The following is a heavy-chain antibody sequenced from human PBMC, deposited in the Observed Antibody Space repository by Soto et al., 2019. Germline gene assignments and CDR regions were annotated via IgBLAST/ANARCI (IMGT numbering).Heavy chain of an antibody. Sequence: VGSLRLSCAASGFTFSSYSRNWVRQAPGKGLEWVSSISSSSSYIYYADSLKGRFTISRDNAKNSLYLQMNSLRAEDTAVYYCAKAPRYYDMAFDIWGQGTMLTVS. CDR2: ISSSSSYI. D-gene: IGHD3-9*01. J-gene: IGHJ3*02. CDR3: AKAPRYYDMAFDI. CDR1: GFTFSSYS. V-gene: IGHV3-21*01.